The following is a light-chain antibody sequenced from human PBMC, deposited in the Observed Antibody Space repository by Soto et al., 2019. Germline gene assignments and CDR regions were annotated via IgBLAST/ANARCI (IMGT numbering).Light chain of an antibody. J-gene: IGKJ2*01. CDR3: QQYNDWPPYT. V-gene: IGKV3-15*01. CDR2: GAS. Sequence: EIVMTQSTTTLSVSPGERATLSCRASRSVAYNLAWYQQKPAQAPRLLIYGASTRATGIPARFSASGFGTDFTLTVSSLQSEDFAIYYCQQYNDWPPYTFGQGTKVDIK. CDR1: RSVAYN.